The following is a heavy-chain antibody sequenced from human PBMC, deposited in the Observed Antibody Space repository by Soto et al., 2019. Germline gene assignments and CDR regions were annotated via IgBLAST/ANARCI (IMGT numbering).Heavy chain of an antibody. CDR1: GFTFSSYS. J-gene: IGHJ4*02. D-gene: IGHD6-13*01. CDR2: ISGSGGST. Sequence: GGSLRLSCAASGFTFSSYSMNWVRQAPGKGLEWVSAISGSGGSTYYADSVKGRFTISRDNSRDTLFLQMNSLRAEDTAIYYCAKSSVWYPYFDSWGQGTLVTVSS. V-gene: IGHV3-23*01. CDR3: AKSSVWYPYFDS.